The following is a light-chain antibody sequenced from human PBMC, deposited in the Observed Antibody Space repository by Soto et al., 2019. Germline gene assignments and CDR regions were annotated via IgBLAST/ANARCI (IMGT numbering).Light chain of an antibody. J-gene: IGKJ3*01. CDR1: QGISSY. CDR2: AAS. CDR3: QQLNSYQFT. Sequence: IQLTQSPSSLSASVGDRVTITCRASQGISSYLAWYQQKPGKAPKLLIYAASTLQSGVPSRFSGSGSGTDFPLTISIRQPEDFASYYCQQLNSYQFTFGPGTKVDIK. V-gene: IGKV1-9*01.